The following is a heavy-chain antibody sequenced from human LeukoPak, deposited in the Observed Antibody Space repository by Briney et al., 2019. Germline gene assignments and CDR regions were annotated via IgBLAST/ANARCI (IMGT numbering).Heavy chain of an antibody. CDR2: TRYDETSK. Sequence: GGSLRLSCAASGFIFSSYGMHWVRQAPGKGLEWVAVTRYDETSKYYADSVKGRFTISRDNSQNTVYLQMNRLRPEDTAVYFCAKDITFGGRIVINSYYMDVWGEGTTVTVSS. CDR1: GFIFSSYG. V-gene: IGHV3-30*02. J-gene: IGHJ6*03. CDR3: AKDITFGGRIVINSYYMDV. D-gene: IGHD3-16*02.